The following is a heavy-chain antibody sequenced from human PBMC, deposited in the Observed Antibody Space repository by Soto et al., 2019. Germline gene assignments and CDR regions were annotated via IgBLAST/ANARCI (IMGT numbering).Heavy chain of an antibody. Sequence: GESLKISCAASGFTFSSYAMHWVRQAPGKGLEYVSAISSNGGSTYYANSVKGRFTISRDNSKNTLYLQMGSLRAEDMAVYYCARGKDSSGWYPIYYWGQGTLVTVSS. V-gene: IGHV3-64*01. CDR3: ARGKDSSGWYPIYY. D-gene: IGHD6-19*01. J-gene: IGHJ4*02. CDR1: GFTFSSYA. CDR2: ISSNGGST.